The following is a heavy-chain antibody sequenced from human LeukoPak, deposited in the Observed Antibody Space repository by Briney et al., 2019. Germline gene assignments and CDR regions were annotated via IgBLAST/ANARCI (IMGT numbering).Heavy chain of an antibody. D-gene: IGHD6-19*01. CDR2: INAGNGNT. CDR3: ARALIAVAGTSPGDY. Sequence: ASVKVSCTASGYTFTSYAMHWVRQAPGQRLEWVGWINAGNGNTKYSQKFQGRVTITRDTSASTAYMELSSLRSEDTAVYYCARALIAVAGTSPGDYWGQGTLVTVSS. CDR1: GYTFTSYA. V-gene: IGHV1-3*01. J-gene: IGHJ4*02.